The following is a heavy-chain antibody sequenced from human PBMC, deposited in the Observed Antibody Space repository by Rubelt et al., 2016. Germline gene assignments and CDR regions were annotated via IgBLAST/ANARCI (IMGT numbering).Heavy chain of an antibody. J-gene: IGHJ3*01. CDR3: AKDGASSL. CDR2: IYDSGST. V-gene: IGHV4-59*11. D-gene: IGHD3-16*01. Sequence: QVQLQESGPDLVKPSETLSLTCTVSGGSITSHNWSWIRQHPGKGLEWIGYIYDSGSTNYNPSLKTRVSISVDTSKNQLSRKLSSVTAADTAVYYCAKDGASSLWGQGTMVTVSS. CDR1: GGSITSHN.